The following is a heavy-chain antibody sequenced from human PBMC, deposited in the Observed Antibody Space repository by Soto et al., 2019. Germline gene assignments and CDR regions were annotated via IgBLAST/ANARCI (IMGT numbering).Heavy chain of an antibody. D-gene: IGHD1-1*01. Sequence: PSETLSLTCTVSGASITSPSYHWGCIRQPPGKGLEWIGNFYYSGSTNYNPSLKSRVTISVDTSKNQFSLKLSSVTAADTAVYYCARQQLEGPNRENYYYYYGMDVWGQGTTVTVSS. CDR2: FYYSGST. J-gene: IGHJ6*02. V-gene: IGHV4-39*01. CDR1: GASITSPSYH. CDR3: ARQQLEGPNRENYYYYYGMDV.